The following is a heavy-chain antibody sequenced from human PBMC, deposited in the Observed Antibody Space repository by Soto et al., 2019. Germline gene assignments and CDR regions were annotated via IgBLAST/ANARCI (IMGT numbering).Heavy chain of an antibody. J-gene: IGHJ6*02. CDR1: VWKVSRSL. Sequence: GAVRISAEGSVWKVSRSLRSLVRQDTGDGLECVSRITGSGGSITYADSLKGRFIISRDKSXNXLYXRMTRLRAEDTAVYYCAKSPARNPYYYHSSWQYPHGYFYGMEVGGQGTTVTVSS. CDR3: AKSPARNPYYYHSSWQYPHGYFYGMEV. D-gene: IGHD3-22*01. V-gene: IGHV3-23*01. CDR2: ITGSGGSI.